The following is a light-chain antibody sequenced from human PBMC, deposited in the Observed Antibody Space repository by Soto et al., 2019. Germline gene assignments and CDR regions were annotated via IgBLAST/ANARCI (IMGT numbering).Light chain of an antibody. J-gene: IGKJ1*01. Sequence: EIQMNQSPSTVSASVGDRVTITCRASQSISSWLAWYQQKPGKAPKLLIYDASSLESGVPSRFSGSGSGTEFTLTISSLQPDDFATYYCQQYNSYWWTFGQGAKV. CDR1: QSISSW. V-gene: IGKV1-5*01. CDR2: DAS. CDR3: QQYNSYWWT.